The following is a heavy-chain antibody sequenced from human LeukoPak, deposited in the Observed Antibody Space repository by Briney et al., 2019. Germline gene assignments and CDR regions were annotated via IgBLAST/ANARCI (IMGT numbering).Heavy chain of an antibody. CDR1: GGSISSYY. J-gene: IGHJ3*02. V-gene: IGHV4-59*01. CDR2: IYYSGST. D-gene: IGHD5-18*01. Sequence: PSETLSLTCTVSGGSISSYYWSWIRQPPGKGLEWIGYIYYSGSTNYNPSLKSRVTISVDTSKNQFSLKLSSVTAADTAVYYCARGPLGYSYGGAYDAFDIWGQGTMVTVSS. CDR3: ARGPLGYSYGGAYDAFDI.